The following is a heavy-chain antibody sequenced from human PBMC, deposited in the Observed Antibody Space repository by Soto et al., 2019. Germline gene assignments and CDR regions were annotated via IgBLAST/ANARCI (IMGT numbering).Heavy chain of an antibody. V-gene: IGHV4-39*01. Sequence: QLQLQESGPGLVKPSETLSLTCTVSGGSISSSSYYWGWIRQPPGKGLEWIGSIYYSGSTYYNPSLKSRVPISVDTSNTQFSLKLSSVTAADTAVYYCARTNYYDSSVFDYWGQGTLVTVSS. CDR3: ARTNYYDSSVFDY. J-gene: IGHJ4*02. CDR2: IYYSGST. CDR1: GGSISSSSYY. D-gene: IGHD3-22*01.